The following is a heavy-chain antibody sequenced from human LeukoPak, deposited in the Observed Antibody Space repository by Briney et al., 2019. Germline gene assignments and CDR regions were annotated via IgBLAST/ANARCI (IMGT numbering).Heavy chain of an antibody. CDR1: GFTVSSNS. CDR3: AKHVQSRSDSSGAYYY. J-gene: IGHJ4*02. Sequence: GGSLRLSCAASGFTVSSNSMSWVRQAPGKGLEWVSAVYSGGSTFYADSVKGRFTISRDNSKNTLYLQMNSLRAEDTAVYYCAKHVQSRSDSSGAYYYWGQGTLVTVSS. D-gene: IGHD3-22*01. V-gene: IGHV3-53*01. CDR2: VYSGGST.